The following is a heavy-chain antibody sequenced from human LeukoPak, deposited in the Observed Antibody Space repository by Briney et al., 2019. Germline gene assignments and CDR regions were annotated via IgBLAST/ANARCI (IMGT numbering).Heavy chain of an antibody. V-gene: IGHV4-61*02. Sequence: SQTLSLTCTVSGGSISSGSYYWGWIRQPAGKELEWIGRIYTSGSTNYNPSLKSRVTISVDTSKNQFSLKLSSVTAADTAVYYCARADYYDSSGFDYWGQGTLVTVSS. D-gene: IGHD3-22*01. J-gene: IGHJ4*02. CDR1: GGSISSGSYY. CDR3: ARADYYDSSGFDY. CDR2: IYTSGST.